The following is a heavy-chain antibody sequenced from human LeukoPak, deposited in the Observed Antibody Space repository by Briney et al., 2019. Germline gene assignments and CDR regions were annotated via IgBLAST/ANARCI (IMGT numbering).Heavy chain of an antibody. D-gene: IGHD2-21*02. J-gene: IGHJ5*02. CDR2: IYTSGST. Sequence: SETLSLTCTVSGGSISSYYRSWIRQPAGKGLEWIGRIYTSGSTNYNPSLKSRVTMSVDTSKNQFSLKLSSVTAADTAVYYCARQGVTAILDWFDPWGQGTLVTASS. CDR3: ARQGVTAILDWFDP. V-gene: IGHV4-4*07. CDR1: GGSISSYY.